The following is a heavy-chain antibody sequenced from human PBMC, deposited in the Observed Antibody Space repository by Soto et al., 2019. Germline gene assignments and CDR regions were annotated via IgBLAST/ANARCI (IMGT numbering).Heavy chain of an antibody. CDR2: IKWDASEK. V-gene: IGHV3-7*01. D-gene: IGHD7-27*01. CDR3: ARGVLGPGDYYYGMDV. J-gene: IGHJ6*02. Sequence: GGSLRLSCAASGFTFSSYWMSWVRQAPGKGLEWLATIKWDASEKKYVDSVKGRFTMSRDNAKNSLYLQMDSLRAEDTAVYYCARGVLGPGDYYYGMDVWGQGTTVTVSS. CDR1: GFTFSSYW.